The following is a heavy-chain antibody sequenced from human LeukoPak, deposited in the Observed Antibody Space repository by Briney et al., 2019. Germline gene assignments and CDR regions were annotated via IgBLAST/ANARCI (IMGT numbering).Heavy chain of an antibody. Sequence: GGSLRLSCAASGFTLSSYAMSGVRQGPGKGLEGFSAISGSGGSTYYADSVKGRFTISRDNAKNTLYLPMTSLRAQDTAVYYCANSGYRGRYQRFDYWGQGTLVTVSS. CDR2: ISGSGGST. J-gene: IGHJ4*02. V-gene: IGHV3-23*01. D-gene: IGHD2-2*01. CDR3: ANSGYRGRYQRFDY. CDR1: GFTLSSYA.